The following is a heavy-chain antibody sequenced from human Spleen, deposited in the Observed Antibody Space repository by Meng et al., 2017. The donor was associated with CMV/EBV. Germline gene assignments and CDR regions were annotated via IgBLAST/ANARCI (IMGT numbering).Heavy chain of an antibody. CDR2: IYYSGST. D-gene: IGHD6-19*01. CDR1: GGSISRSSYY. CDR3: ARVEIAVALFDY. V-gene: IGHV4-39*07. J-gene: IGHJ4*02. Sequence: SETLSRTCTVSGGSISRSSYYWGWIRQPPGKGLEWIGSIYYSGSTYYNPSLKSRVTISVDTSKNQFSLKLSSATAADTAVYYCARVEIAVALFDYWGQGTLVTVSS.